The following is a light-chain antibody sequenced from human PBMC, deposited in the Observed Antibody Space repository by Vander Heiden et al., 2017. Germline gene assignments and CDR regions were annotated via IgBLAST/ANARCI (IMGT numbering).Light chain of an antibody. V-gene: IGLV1-47*01. J-gene: IGLJ3*02. CDR3: ATWDDSLSGPV. CDR1: DSNVGSNS. Sequence: QSVLTQPPTASGPLGQSVTIPCSGGDSNVGSNSVYWYQHLPETAPKLLIYKDNQRPSGVPDRFSVSKSGTSASLAISGLRSDDEGDYYCATWDDSLSGPVFGGGTKLTVL. CDR2: KDN.